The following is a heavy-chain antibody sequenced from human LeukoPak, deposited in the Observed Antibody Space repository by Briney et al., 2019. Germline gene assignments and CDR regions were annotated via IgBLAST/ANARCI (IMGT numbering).Heavy chain of an antibody. CDR3: AGDPVNSEDY. CDR2: INHSGST. Sequence: SETLSLTCAVYGGSFTGYYWSWLRQPPGKGLEWIGEINHSGSTNYNPSLKSRVTISVDASKNQFSLMLSSVTAADTAVYYCAGDPVNSEDYWGQGTLVTVSS. V-gene: IGHV4-34*01. D-gene: IGHD1/OR15-1a*01. CDR1: GGSFTGYY. J-gene: IGHJ4*02.